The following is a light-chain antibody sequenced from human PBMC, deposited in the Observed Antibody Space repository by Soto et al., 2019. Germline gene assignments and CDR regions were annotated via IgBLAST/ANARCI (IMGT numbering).Light chain of an antibody. J-gene: IGLJ2*01. Sequence: QSVLTQPPSVSGAPGQRVTISRTGRSSNIGAGYDVHWYQQLPGTAPKLLLYGKSNRPSGVPDRFSGSKSGTSASLAITGLQAEDEADYYCQSYDSSLSGVVFGGGTKLTVL. CDR2: GKS. CDR1: SSNIGAGYD. CDR3: QSYDSSLSGVV. V-gene: IGLV1-40*01.